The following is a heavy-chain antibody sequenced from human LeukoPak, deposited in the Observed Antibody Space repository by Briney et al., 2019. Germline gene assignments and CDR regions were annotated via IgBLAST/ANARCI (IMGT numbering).Heavy chain of an antibody. CDR2: ISYDGSNK. CDR3: AKDRAGYSSGWYVADYGMDV. J-gene: IGHJ6*02. D-gene: IGHD6-19*01. Sequence: GGSLRLSCAASGFTFSSYAMSWVRQAPGKGLEWVAVISYDGSNKYYADSVKGRFTISRDNSKKTLYLQMNSLRAEDTAVYYCAKDRAGYSSGWYVADYGMDVWGQGTTVTVSS. V-gene: IGHV3-30*18. CDR1: GFTFSSYA.